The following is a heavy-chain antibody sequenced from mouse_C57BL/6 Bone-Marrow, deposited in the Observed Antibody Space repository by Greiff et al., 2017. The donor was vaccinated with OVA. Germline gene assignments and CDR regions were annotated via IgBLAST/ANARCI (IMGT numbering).Heavy chain of an antibody. V-gene: IGHV1-69*01. CDR3: ARRSTVVHDDAMDY. Sequence: QVQLQQPGAELVMPGASVKLSCKASGYTFTSYWMHWVKQRPGQGLEWIGEIDPSDSYTNYNQKFKGKATLTVDKSSTTAYMQLSSLTSEDAAVYYCARRSTVVHDDAMDYWGQGTSVTVSS. D-gene: IGHD1-1*01. J-gene: IGHJ4*01. CDR2: IDPSDSYT. CDR1: GYTFTSYW.